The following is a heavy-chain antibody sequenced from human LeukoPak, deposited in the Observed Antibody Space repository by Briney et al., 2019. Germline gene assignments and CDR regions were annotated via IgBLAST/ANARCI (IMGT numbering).Heavy chain of an antibody. CDR1: GYTFTSYD. J-gene: IGHJ4*02. CDR2: INPNSGGT. CDR3: ASSHSSGYYGY. D-gene: IGHD3-22*01. V-gene: IGHV1-2*06. Sequence: ASVKVSCKASGYTFTSYDINWVRQAPGQGLEWMGRINPNSGGTNYAQKFQGRVTMTRDTSISTAYMELSRLRSDDTAVYYCASSHSSGYYGYWGQGTLVTVSS.